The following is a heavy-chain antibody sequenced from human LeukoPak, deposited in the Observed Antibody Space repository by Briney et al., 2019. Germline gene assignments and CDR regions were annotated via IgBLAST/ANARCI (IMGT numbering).Heavy chain of an antibody. V-gene: IGHV3-30-3*01. CDR1: GFTFSSYA. CDR3: ARDPRDGYNPTAVDY. J-gene: IGHJ4*02. Sequence: PGRSLRLSCAASGFTFSSYAMHWVRQAPGKGLEWVAVISYDGSNKYYADSVKGRFTISRDNSKNTLYLQMNSLRAEDTAVYYCARDPRDGYNPTAVDYWGQGTLVTVSS. CDR2: ISYDGSNK. D-gene: IGHD5-24*01.